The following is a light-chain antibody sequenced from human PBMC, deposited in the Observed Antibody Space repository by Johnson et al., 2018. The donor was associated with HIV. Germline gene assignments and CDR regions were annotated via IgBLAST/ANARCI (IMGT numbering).Light chain of an antibody. CDR1: SSNIGNNY. Sequence: QSVLTQPPSVSAAPGQKVTISCSGSSSNIGNNYVSWYQQIPGTAPKLLIYENNKRPSGIPDRFSGSKSGTSATLGITGLQTGDEADYYCGTWDSSLGTYVFGTGTKVTVL. CDR3: GTWDSSLGTYV. CDR2: ENN. J-gene: IGLJ1*01. V-gene: IGLV1-51*02.